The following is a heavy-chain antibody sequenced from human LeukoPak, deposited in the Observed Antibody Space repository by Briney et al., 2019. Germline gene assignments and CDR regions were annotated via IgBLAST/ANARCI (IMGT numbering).Heavy chain of an antibody. CDR1: GGSISSYY. CDR3: ARAGYGGSGFGESYAFDI. V-gene: IGHV4-59*08. Sequence: PSETLSLTCTVSGGSISSYYWSWIRQPPGKGLEWIGYIYYSGSTNYNPSLKSRVTISVETSKNQFSLKLSSVTAADTAVYYCARAGYGGSGFGESYAFDIWGQGTMVTVSS. D-gene: IGHD3-10*01. CDR2: IYYSGST. J-gene: IGHJ3*02.